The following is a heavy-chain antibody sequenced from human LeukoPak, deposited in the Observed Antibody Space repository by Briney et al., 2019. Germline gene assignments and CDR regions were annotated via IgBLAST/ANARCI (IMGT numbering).Heavy chain of an antibody. J-gene: IGHJ4*02. CDR3: AKGRGSMVRGVIDY. V-gene: IGHV3-23*01. CDR1: GFTFSSYG. CDR2: ISGSGGST. D-gene: IGHD3-10*01. Sequence: GGSLRLSCAASGFTFSSYGMSWVRQAPGKGLEWVSAISGSGGSTYYADSVKGRFTISRDNSKNTLYLQMNSLRAEDTAVYYCAKGRGSMVRGVIDYWGQGTLVTVSS.